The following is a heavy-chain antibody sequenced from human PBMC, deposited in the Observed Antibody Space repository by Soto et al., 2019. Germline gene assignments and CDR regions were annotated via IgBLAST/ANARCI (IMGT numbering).Heavy chain of an antibody. J-gene: IGHJ5*02. V-gene: IGHV5-51*01. CDR3: ARREGDYYDSSGYYQT. D-gene: IGHD3-22*01. Sequence: GESLKICCKGSGYSFTSYWIGWVRQMPGKGLEWMGIIYPGDSDTRYSPSFQGRVTISADKSISTAYLQWSSLKASDTAMYYCARREGDYYDSSGYYQTWGQGTLVTVSS. CDR2: IYPGDSDT. CDR1: GYSFTSYW.